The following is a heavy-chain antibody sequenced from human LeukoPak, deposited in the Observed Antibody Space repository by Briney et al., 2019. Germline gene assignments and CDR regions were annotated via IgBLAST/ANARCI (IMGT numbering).Heavy chain of an antibody. D-gene: IGHD1-7*01. V-gene: IGHV6-1*01. CDR2: TYYRSQWIH. CDR1: GDSVSSLSSA. CDR3: VRNYRPDFDF. Sequence: SQTLSLTCAISGDSVSSLSSAWNWVRQSLSRGLEWLGRTYYRSQWIHDYAVSVKSRITITPDTSTNQFSLQLNSVTPEDTAVYYCVRNYRPDFDFWGQGTPVTVSS. J-gene: IGHJ4*02.